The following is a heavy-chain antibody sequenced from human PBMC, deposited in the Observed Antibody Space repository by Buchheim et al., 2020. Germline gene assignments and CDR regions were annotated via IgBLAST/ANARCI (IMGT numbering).Heavy chain of an antibody. V-gene: IGHV3-66*01. Sequence: EVRLVESGGGLVQPGGSLRLSCAASGFTVSSNYMSWVRQAPGKGLEWVSVIYSGGSTYYADSVKGRFTISRDNSKNTLYLQMNSLRAEDTAVYYCARDDYYYYYGMDVWGQGTT. J-gene: IGHJ6*02. CDR3: ARDDYYYYYGMDV. CDR2: IYSGGST. CDR1: GFTVSSNY.